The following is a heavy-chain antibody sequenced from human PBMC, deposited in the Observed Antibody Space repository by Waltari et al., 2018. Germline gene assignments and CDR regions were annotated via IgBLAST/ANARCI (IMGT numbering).Heavy chain of an antibody. CDR3: ARDQYDSSGYDFDY. Sequence: QVQLVQSGAEVKKPGSSVKVSCKASGGTFSSYAISWVRQAPGQGLEWMGRIIPILGIANYAQKVQGRVTITADKSTSTAYMELSSLRSEDTAVYYCARDQYDSSGYDFDYWGQGTLVTVSS. CDR1: GGTFSSYA. V-gene: IGHV1-69*04. D-gene: IGHD3-22*01. J-gene: IGHJ4*02. CDR2: IIPILGIA.